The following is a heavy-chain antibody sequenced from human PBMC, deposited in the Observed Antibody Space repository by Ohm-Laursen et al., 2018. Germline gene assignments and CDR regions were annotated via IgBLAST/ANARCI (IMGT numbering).Heavy chain of an antibody. D-gene: IGHD4-17*01. CDR3: ACPETEDPHDYGLS. J-gene: IGHJ4*02. CDR1: GFTFDEHA. V-gene: IGHV3-9*01. Sequence: SLRLSCAASGFTFDEHAMHWVRHAPGKGLEWVSGISWNGGSIAYADSVKGRFTISRDNAKNSLYLQMNSLRAEDTAVYYCACPETEDPHDYGLSWGQGTLVTVSS. CDR2: ISWNGGSI.